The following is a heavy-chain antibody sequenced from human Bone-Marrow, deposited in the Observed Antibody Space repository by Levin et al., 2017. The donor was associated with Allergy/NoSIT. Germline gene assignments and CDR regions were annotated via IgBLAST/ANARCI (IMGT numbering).Heavy chain of an antibody. Sequence: GESLKISCAASGFTFSDYYMSWIRQAPGKGLEWVSYISSSGSTIYYADSVKGRFTISRDNAKNSLYLQMNSLRAEDTAVYYCARVADFGGNDAFDIWGQGTMVTVSS. CDR1: GFTFSDYY. CDR3: ARVADFGGNDAFDI. V-gene: IGHV3-11*01. J-gene: IGHJ3*02. CDR2: ISSSGSTI. D-gene: IGHD3-3*01.